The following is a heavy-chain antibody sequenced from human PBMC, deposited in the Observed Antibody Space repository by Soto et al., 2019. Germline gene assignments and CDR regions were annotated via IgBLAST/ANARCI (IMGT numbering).Heavy chain of an antibody. Sequence: QVQLVESGGGVVQPGRSLRLSCAASGFTFTSYDMHWVRQAPGKGLEWVAVISYDGSYKYYADSVKGRFTISGDDSKNTLYLQMNSLRAEDTAVYYCAKRHNSGYHPPFEFDIWGQGTMVTVSS. CDR2: ISYDGSYK. CDR3: AKRHNSGYHPPFEFDI. D-gene: IGHD3-22*01. J-gene: IGHJ3*02. V-gene: IGHV3-30*18. CDR1: GFTFTSYD.